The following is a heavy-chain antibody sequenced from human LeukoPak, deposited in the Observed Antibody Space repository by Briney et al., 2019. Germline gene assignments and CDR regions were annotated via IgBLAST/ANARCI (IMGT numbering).Heavy chain of an antibody. CDR2: ISGGGGDT. CDR1: GFSFSRYA. V-gene: IGHV3-23*01. J-gene: IGHJ5*02. Sequence: GGSLRLSCAASGFSFSRYAMSWVRQAPRKGLEWVSLISGGGGDTNYADSVKGRFTISRENSRSTLYLQMNILRDDDTAVYYCAKGPNEDSNYWSDHWGQGILVTVSS. D-gene: IGHD4-11*01. CDR3: AKGPNEDSNYWSDH.